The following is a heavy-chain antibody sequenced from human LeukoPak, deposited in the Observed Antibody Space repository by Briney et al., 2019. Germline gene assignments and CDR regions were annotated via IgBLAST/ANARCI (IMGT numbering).Heavy chain of an antibody. V-gene: IGHV5-51*01. J-gene: IGHJ4*02. CDR2: IYAGDSDT. Sequence: GESLKISCDGSGYSFTNYWIGWVRPLPGKGLEWMGIIYAGDSDTRYSPSFQGQVTISADKSISTAYLQWSSLKASDSAMYYCARGGPSYALDYWGQGTLVTVSS. CDR3: ARGGPSYALDY. D-gene: IGHD2-2*01. CDR1: GYSFTNYW.